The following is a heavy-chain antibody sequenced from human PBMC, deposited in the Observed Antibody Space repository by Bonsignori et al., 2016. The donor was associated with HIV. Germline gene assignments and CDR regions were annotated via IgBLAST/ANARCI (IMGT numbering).Heavy chain of an antibody. V-gene: IGHV3-21*01. D-gene: IGHD3-22*01. J-gene: IGHJ4*02. CDR3: ARFGTYDSSGYPSDY. CDR2: ISSSSSYI. Sequence: WIRQPPGKGLEWVSSISSSSSYIYYADSVKGRFTISRDNAKNSLYLQMNSLRAEDTAVYYCARFGTYDSSGYPSDYWGQGTLVTVSS.